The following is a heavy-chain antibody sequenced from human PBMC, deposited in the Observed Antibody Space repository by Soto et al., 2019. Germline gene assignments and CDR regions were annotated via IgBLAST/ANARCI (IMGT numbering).Heavy chain of an antibody. J-gene: IGHJ2*01. D-gene: IGHD2-15*01. CDR3: ARHSGGTVVNSWWYFDF. CDR1: GYSFTSYW. Sequence: GASLKISCKGSGYSFTSYWIGWVRQMPGKGLEWMGIIYPGDSDTRYSPSFQGQVTISADKSISTAYLQWSSLKASDTAMYYCARHSGGTVVNSWWYFDFWGRGTLVTVSS. CDR2: IYPGDSDT. V-gene: IGHV5-51*01.